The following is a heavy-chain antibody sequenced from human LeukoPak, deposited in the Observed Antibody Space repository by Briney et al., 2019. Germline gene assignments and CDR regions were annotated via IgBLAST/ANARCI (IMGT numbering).Heavy chain of an antibody. CDR2: ISAYNGNT. CDR3: ARRASSGWYGPDDY. V-gene: IGHV1-18*01. D-gene: IGHD6-19*01. CDR1: GYTFTSYG. J-gene: IGHJ4*02. Sequence: ASVKVSCKASGYTFTSYGIRWVRQAPGQGLDWMGWISAYNGNTNYAQKLQGRVTMTTDTSTSTAYMELRSLRSDDTAVYYCARRASSGWYGPDDYWGQGTLVTVSS.